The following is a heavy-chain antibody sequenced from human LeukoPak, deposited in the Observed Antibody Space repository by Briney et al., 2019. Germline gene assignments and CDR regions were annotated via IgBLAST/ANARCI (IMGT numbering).Heavy chain of an antibody. D-gene: IGHD2-2*01. Sequence: ASVKVSCKASGGTFSSYAISWVRQAPGQGLEWMGGIIPIFGTANYAQKFQGRVTITADESTSTAYMELSSLRSDDTAVYYCARGAYCSTTSCFSFWFDPWGQGTLVTVSS. J-gene: IGHJ5*02. CDR2: IIPIFGTA. V-gene: IGHV1-69*13. CDR1: GGTFSSYA. CDR3: ARGAYCSTTSCFSFWFDP.